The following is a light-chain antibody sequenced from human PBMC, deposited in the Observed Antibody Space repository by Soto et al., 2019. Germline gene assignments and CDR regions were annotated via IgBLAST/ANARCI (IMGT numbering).Light chain of an antibody. J-gene: IGKJ2*01. Sequence: DIPMTQSPATLSASVGHRVTITCRASQSISGWLAWYQQKPGKAPKLLIYDASTLESGVPSRFRGSGSETEFTLTISSLQPDDIATYYCQQYKSLYTFGQGTKLEI. CDR2: DAS. CDR3: QQYKSLYT. CDR1: QSISGW. V-gene: IGKV1-5*01.